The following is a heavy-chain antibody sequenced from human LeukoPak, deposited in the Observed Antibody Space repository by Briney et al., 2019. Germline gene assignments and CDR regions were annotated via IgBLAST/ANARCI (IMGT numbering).Heavy chain of an antibody. CDR3: ARQYYYDRSAHDY. D-gene: IGHD3-22*01. J-gene: IGHJ4*02. CDR2: ISSSSSYT. Sequence: GGSLRLSCAASGFSFSDYYMSWIRQAPGKGLEWVSYISSSSSYTNCADSVKGRFTISRDNAKNSLYLQMNSLRAEDTAVYYCARQYYYDRSAHDYWGQGTLVTVSS. CDR1: GFSFSDYY. V-gene: IGHV3-11*03.